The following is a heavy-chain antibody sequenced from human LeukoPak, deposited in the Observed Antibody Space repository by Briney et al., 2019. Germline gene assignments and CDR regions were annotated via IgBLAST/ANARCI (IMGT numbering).Heavy chain of an antibody. CDR2: IKQDGSEK. CDR1: GFTFSSYW. Sequence: GGSLRLSCAASGFTFSSYWMSWVRQAPGKGLEWVANIKQDGSEKYYVDSVKGRFTISRDNAKNSLYLQMNSLRAEDTAVYYCASYIVVVPAATHYFDYWGQGTLVTVSS. CDR3: ASYIVVVPAATHYFDY. V-gene: IGHV3-7*01. J-gene: IGHJ4*02. D-gene: IGHD2-2*01.